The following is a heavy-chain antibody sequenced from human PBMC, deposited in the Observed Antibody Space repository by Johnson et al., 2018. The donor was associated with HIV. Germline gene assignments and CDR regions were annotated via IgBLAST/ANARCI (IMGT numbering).Heavy chain of an antibody. D-gene: IGHD2-21*01. CDR1: GFTFSSYG. CDR2: ISNDGRNK. V-gene: IGHV3-30*19. CDR3: AKGGHCGGDCAGAKQAVDI. J-gene: IGHJ3*02. Sequence: QVQLVESGGGVVQPGGSLRLSCAASGFTFSSYGMHWVRQAPGKGLEWVAGISNDGRNKYYADSVKGRFTISRDNSKNTLYLQMNSLRAEDTAVYYCAKGGHCGGDCAGAKQAVDIWGQGTRVTVSS.